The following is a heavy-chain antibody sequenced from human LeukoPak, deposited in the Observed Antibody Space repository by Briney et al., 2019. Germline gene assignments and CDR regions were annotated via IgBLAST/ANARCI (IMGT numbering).Heavy chain of an antibody. CDR2: IYYSGST. D-gene: IGHD1-7*01. J-gene: IGHJ6*03. CDR1: GFTFSSYW. Sequence: GSLRLSCAASGFTFSSYWMSWVRQAPGKGLEWIGSIYYSGSTYYNPSLKSRVTISVDTSKNQFSLKLSSVTAADTAVYYCARDWYNWNFSRYYYYMDVWGKGTTVTVSS. CDR3: ARDWYNWNFSRYYYYMDV. V-gene: IGHV4-39*07.